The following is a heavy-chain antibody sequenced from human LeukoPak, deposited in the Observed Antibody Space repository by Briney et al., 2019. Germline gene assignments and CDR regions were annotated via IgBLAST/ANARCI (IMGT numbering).Heavy chain of an antibody. CDR2: IRGSGVST. D-gene: IGHD2-15*01. CDR3: ARDWGYCSGDSCPTFAF. Sequence: GGTLRLSCEASGFTFKNYDMTWVRQAPGKGLEWVSGIRGSGVSTYYADSVQGRFTISRDNSKNTLYLQMKSLTPGDTARFYCARDWGYCSGDSCPTFAFWGQGTLVTVSS. V-gene: IGHV3-23*01. CDR1: GFTFKNYD. J-gene: IGHJ4*02.